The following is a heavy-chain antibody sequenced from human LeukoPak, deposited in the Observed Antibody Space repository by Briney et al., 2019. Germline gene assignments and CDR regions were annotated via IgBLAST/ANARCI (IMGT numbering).Heavy chain of an antibody. D-gene: IGHD3-16*01. Sequence: GGSLRLSCAASGFTFSSYSMNWVRQAPGKGLEWVSSISSSSSYIYYADSVKGRFTISRDNAKNSLYLQMNSLRAEDTAVYYCARDWGDVVPYYFDYWGQGTLVAVSS. CDR3: ARDWGDVVPYYFDY. CDR1: GFTFSSYS. V-gene: IGHV3-21*01. CDR2: ISSSSSYI. J-gene: IGHJ4*02.